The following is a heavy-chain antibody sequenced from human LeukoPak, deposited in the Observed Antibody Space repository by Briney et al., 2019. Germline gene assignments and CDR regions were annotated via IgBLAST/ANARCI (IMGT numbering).Heavy chain of an antibody. CDR2: ISWNGARI. CDR3: VKDLVAASENVRGWYPMDY. J-gene: IGHJ4*02. D-gene: IGHD6-19*01. V-gene: IGHV3-43*01. Sequence: GGSLRLSCAASGFTSAEYTMRWVRQAPGKGLEWVSLISWNGARIHYGDSVKGRFTISRDNSKNSLYLQMNSLRTEDTALYYCVKDLVAASENVRGWYPMDYWGQGTLVTVSS. CDR1: GFTSAEYT.